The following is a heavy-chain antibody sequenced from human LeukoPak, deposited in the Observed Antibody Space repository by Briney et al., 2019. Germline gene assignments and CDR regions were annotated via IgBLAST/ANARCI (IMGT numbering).Heavy chain of an antibody. CDR2: ISYDGSYE. CDR1: RFTFSTYG. V-gene: IGHV3-30*18. D-gene: IGHD5-12*01. CDR3: ANGLRPAFDI. Sequence: GGSLRLSCAASRFTFSTYGMHWVRQAPGKGLEWVAVISYDGSYESYADSVKGRFTISRDNSKNTLYLQMNSLRAEDTAVYYCANGLRPAFDIWGQGTMVTVSS. J-gene: IGHJ3*02.